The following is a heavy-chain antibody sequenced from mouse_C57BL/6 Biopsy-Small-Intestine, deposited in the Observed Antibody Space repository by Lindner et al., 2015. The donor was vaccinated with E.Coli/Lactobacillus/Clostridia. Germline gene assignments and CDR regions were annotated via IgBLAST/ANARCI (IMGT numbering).Heavy chain of an antibody. J-gene: IGHJ4*01. CDR3: ASGLAAPGEFDY. CDR1: GGTLSSLP. D-gene: IGHD1-3*01. CDR2: FIPILGLA. V-gene: IGHV1-74*01. Sequence: SVKVSCKASGGTLSSLPISWVRQAPGQGLEWMGRFIPILGLANYAQKFQGRVTITADKSTRTAYMELSSLRSDDTAVYYCASGLAAPGEFDYWGQGTLVTVSS.